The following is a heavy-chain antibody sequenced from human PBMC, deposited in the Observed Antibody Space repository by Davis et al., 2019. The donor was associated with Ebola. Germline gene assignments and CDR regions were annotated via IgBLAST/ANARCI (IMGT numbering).Heavy chain of an antibody. CDR3: AKEIGGSGWYSIDY. V-gene: IGHV3-43*02. CDR2: ISGDGGST. D-gene: IGHD6-19*01. Sequence: GGSLRLSCAASGFTFDDYAMHWVRQAPGKGLEWVSLISGDGGSTYYADSVKGRFTISRDSSKNTLSLQMDSLRVDDTAIYYCAKEIGGSGWYSIDYWGQGALVTVSS. J-gene: IGHJ4*02. CDR1: GFTFDDYA.